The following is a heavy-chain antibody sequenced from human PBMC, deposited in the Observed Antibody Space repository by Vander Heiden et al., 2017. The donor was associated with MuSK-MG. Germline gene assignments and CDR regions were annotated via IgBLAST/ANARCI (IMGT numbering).Heavy chain of an antibody. J-gene: IGHJ4*02. CDR1: GFSFSIYG. CDR2: MRYDGSNI. V-gene: IGHV3-30*02. Sequence: GGGVVQPGGSLRLSCAASGFSFSIYGMHWVRHAPGRGLEWVAFMRYDGSNIFYADSVRGRFTVSRDNSQNTLYLQMNGLRAEDTAVYYCGKDYSPHLRGWYPSFGGQGTLVTVSS. CDR3: GKDYSPHLRGWYPSF. D-gene: IGHD6-19*01.